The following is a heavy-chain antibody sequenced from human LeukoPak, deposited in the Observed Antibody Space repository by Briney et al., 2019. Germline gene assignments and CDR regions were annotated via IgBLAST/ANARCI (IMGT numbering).Heavy chain of an antibody. CDR3: ARVSCSSTSCPRRNALDV. D-gene: IGHD2-2*01. J-gene: IGHJ3*01. CDR2: IYYSGST. V-gene: IGHV4-59*01. CDR1: GGSISYYY. Sequence: SETLSLTCTVSGGSISYYYWSWIRQPPGKGLEWIGYIYYSGSTNYNPSLKSRVTISVDTSKNQFSLNLTSVTTADTAVYYCARVSCSSTSCPRRNALDVWGQGTMVTVSS.